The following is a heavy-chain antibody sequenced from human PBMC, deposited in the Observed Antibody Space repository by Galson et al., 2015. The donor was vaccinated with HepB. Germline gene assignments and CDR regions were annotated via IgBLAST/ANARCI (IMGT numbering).Heavy chain of an antibody. CDR2: ISSSSSYI. CDR1: GFTFSSYS. V-gene: IGHV3-21*01. D-gene: IGHD2-15*01. J-gene: IGHJ3*02. Sequence: SLRLSCAASGFTFSSYSMNWVRQAPGKGLEWVSSISSSSSYIYYADSVKGRFTISRDNAKNSLYLRMNSLRAEDTSVYYCASIGGVRGDAFDIWGQGTMVTVSS. CDR3: ASIGGVRGDAFDI.